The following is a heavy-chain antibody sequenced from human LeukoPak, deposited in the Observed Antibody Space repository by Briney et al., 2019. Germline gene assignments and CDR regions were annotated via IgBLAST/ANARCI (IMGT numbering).Heavy chain of an antibody. J-gene: IGHJ4*02. CDR1: GFTFSSYA. CDR2: ISASGHAT. D-gene: IGHD1-26*01. V-gene: IGHV3-23*01. CDR3: AKWPEGATPKFHH. Sequence: GGSLRLSCAASGFTFSSYAMSWVRQAPGKGLEAPGKGLEWVSTISASGHATYYPGSVRGRFTISRDNSKSTLHLQMDSLRAEDSALYYCAKWPEGATPKFHHWGQGTLVTVSS.